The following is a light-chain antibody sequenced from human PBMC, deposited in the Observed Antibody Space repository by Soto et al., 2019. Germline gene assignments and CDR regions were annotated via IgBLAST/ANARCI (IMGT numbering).Light chain of an antibody. J-gene: IGLJ2*01. CDR3: CSYAGSYNVV. CDR1: SSDVGGYNY. Sequence: QSVLTQPASVSGSPGQSITISCTGTSSDVGGYNYVSWYQQHPGKAPKLMIYEVSNRPSGVSNRFSGSKSGNTASLTISGLQAEDEADYYCCSYAGSYNVVFGGGTKLTVL. CDR2: EVS. V-gene: IGLV2-14*01.